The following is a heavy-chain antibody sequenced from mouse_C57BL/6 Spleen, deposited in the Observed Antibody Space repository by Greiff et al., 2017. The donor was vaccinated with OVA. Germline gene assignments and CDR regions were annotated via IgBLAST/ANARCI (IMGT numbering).Heavy chain of an antibody. D-gene: IGHD1-1*01. CDR2: FFPGSGST. Sequence: VQLQQSGAELMKPGASVKLSCKASGYTFTGYWIGWVKQRPGHGLEWIGEFFPGSGSTNYNEQFKGRATFTADTPSNTAYMQLSSLTTEDSAVYYCARRGYYYDSSMDYWGQGTTLTVSS. V-gene: IGHV1-9*01. CDR3: ARRGYYYDSSMDY. CDR1: GYTFTGYW. J-gene: IGHJ2*01.